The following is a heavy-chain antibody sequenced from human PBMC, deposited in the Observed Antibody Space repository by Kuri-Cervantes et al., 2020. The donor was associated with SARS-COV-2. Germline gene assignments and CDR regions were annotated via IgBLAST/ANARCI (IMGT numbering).Heavy chain of an antibody. V-gene: IGHV4-39*01. CDR2: IYYDGRN. CDR3: ARHDY. J-gene: IGHJ4*01. Sequence: AESLTLSCTVSGGSISSVGYYWGWIRQPPGKGLEFIGTIYYDGRNYYNTSLKSRVTISVDTSKNQFSLKLSSVTAADTAVYYCARHDYWGQGTLVTVSS. CDR1: GGSISSVGYY.